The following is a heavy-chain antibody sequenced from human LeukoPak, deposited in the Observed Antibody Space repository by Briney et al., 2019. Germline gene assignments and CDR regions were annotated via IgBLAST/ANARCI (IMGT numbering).Heavy chain of an antibody. CDR1: GFPFSNYW. V-gene: IGHV3-7*01. D-gene: IGHD6-13*01. J-gene: IGHJ4*02. Sequence: GGSLRLSCAASGFPFSNYWMNWVRLAPGKGLEWVANIKQEGSEKYYVDSVKGRFIISRDDTKNSLFLQMNSLRVEDTAVYYCAREIAQQLDYWGQGTLVTVSA. CDR3: AREIAQQLDY. CDR2: IKQEGSEK.